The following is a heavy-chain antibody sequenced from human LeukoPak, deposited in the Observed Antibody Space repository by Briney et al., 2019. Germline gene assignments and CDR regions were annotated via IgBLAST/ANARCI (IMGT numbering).Heavy chain of an antibody. Sequence: PSETLSLTCTVSGGSISSYYWSWIRQPPGKGLEWIGYIYYSGSTNYNPSLKSRVTISVDTSKNQFSLKLSSVTAADTAVYYCASTPIYDFWSGYYVEYFQHWGQGTLVTVSS. D-gene: IGHD3-3*01. J-gene: IGHJ1*01. V-gene: IGHV4-59*01. CDR2: IYYSGST. CDR3: ASTPIYDFWSGYYVEYFQH. CDR1: GGSISSYY.